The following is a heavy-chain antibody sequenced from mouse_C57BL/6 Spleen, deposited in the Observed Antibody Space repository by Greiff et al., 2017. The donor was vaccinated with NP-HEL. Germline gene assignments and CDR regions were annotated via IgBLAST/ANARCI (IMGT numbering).Heavy chain of an antibody. CDR3: ARNWDVGYAMDY. Sequence: VQLQQSGPGLVQPSQSLSITCTVSGFSLTSYGVHWVRQSPGKGLEWLGVIWRGGGTDYNAAFISRLSISKDNSKSQVFFKMNSLQADDTAIYYCARNWDVGYAMDYWGQGTSVTVSS. CDR2: IWRGGGT. D-gene: IGHD4-1*01. V-gene: IGHV2-2*01. J-gene: IGHJ4*01. CDR1: GFSLTSYG.